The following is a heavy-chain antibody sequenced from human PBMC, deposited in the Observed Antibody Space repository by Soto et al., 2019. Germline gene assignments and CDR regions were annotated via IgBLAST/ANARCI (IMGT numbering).Heavy chain of an antibody. CDR2: INAGNGNT. CDR3: ARDFRYYYGSGSLDY. D-gene: IGHD3-10*01. CDR1: GYTFTSYA. J-gene: IGHJ4*02. Sequence: ASVTVSCKASGYTFTSYAMHWVRKENGQRLEWMGWINAGNGNTKYSQKFQGRVTITRDTSASTAYMELSSLRAEDTAVYYCARDFRYYYGSGSLDYWGQGTLVTVSS. V-gene: IGHV1-3*01.